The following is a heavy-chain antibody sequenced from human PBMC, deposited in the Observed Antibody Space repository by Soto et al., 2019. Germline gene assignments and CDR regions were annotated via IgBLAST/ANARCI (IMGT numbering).Heavy chain of an antibody. V-gene: IGHV1-3*01. CDR2: INAGNGNT. J-gene: IGHJ4*02. D-gene: IGHD1-26*01. Sequence: ASVKVSCKASGYTFTSYAMHWVRQAPGQRLEWMGWINAGNGNTKYSQKFQGRVTITRDTSASTAYMELSSLRSEDTAVYYCARSTGIVGATSGFDYWGQGTLVTVSS. CDR3: ARSTGIVGATSGFDY. CDR1: GYTFTSYA.